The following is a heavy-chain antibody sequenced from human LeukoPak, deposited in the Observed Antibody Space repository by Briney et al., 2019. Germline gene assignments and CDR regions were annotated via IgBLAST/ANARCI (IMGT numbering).Heavy chain of an antibody. J-gene: IGHJ6*03. CDR3: ARDLSDSNPFHYYYYYYYMDV. D-gene: IGHD2/OR15-2a*01. V-gene: IGHV3-21*01. Sequence: GGSLRLSCAASGFTFSSYSMNWVRQAPGKGLEWVSSISSSSSYIYYADSVKGRFTISRDNAKNSLYLQMNSLRAEDTAVYYCARDLSDSNPFHYYYYYYYMDVWGKGTTVTVSS. CDR1: GFTFSSYS. CDR2: ISSSSSYI.